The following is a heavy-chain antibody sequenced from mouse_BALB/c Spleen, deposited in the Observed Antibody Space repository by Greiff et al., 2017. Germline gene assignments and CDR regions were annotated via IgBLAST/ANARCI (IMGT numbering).Heavy chain of an antibody. V-gene: IGHV5-17*02. CDR1: GFTFSSFG. J-gene: IGHJ4*01. CDR2: ISSGSSTI. CDR3: ARFTTAKGYAMDY. Sequence: EVMLVESGGGLVQPGGSRKLSCAASGFTFSSFGMHWVRQAPEKALEWVAYISSGSSTIYYADTVKGRFTISRDNPKNTLFLQMTSLRSEDTAMYYCARFTTAKGYAMDYWGQGTSVTVSS. D-gene: IGHD1-2*01.